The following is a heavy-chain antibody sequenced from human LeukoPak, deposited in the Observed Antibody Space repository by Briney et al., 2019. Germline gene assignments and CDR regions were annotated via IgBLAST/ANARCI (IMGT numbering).Heavy chain of an antibody. Sequence: GGSLRLSCAASGFTFSSYAMSWVRQAPGKGLEWVSAISGSGGSTYYADSVKGRFTISRDNSKNTLYLQMNSLRAEDTAVYYCAKRGADYGGNSAWDYWGQGTLVTVSS. V-gene: IGHV3-23*01. D-gene: IGHD4-23*01. CDR2: ISGSGGST. CDR3: AKRGADYGGNSAWDY. J-gene: IGHJ4*02. CDR1: GFTFSSYA.